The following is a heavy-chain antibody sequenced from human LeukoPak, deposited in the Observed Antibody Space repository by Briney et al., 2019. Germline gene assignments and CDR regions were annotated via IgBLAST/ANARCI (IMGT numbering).Heavy chain of an antibody. CDR2: INHSGST. CDR3: ARRSLSGGSSPGAFDI. D-gene: IGHD2-15*01. J-gene: IGHJ3*02. CDR1: GGSFSGYY. V-gene: IGHV4-34*01. Sequence: SETLSLTCAVYGGSFSGYYWSWIRQPPGKGLEWIGEINHSGSTNYNPSLKSRVTISVDTSKNQFSLKLSSVTAADTAVYYCARRSLSGGSSPGAFDIWGQGTMVTVSS.